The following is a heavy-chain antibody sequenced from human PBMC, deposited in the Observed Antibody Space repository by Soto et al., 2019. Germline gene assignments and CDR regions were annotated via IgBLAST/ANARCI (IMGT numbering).Heavy chain of an antibody. CDR1: GGTFSSYA. D-gene: IGHD6-19*01. V-gene: IGHV1-69*13. CDR3: AGVAGTGDYYYYYGMDV. CDR2: IIPIFGTA. J-gene: IGHJ6*02. Sequence: ASVKVSCKASGGTFSSYAISWVRQAPGQGLEWMGGIIPIFGTANYAQKFQGRVTITADESTSTAYMELSSLRSEDTAVYYCAGVAGTGDYYYYYGMDVWGQGTTVTVSS.